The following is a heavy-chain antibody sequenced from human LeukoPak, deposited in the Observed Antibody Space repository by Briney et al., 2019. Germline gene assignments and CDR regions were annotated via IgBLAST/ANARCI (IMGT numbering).Heavy chain of an antibody. D-gene: IGHD3-16*01. V-gene: IGHV4-4*07. Sequence: SETLSLTCTVSGGSISSYYWGWIRQPAGKGLEWIGRIYTSGSTNYNPSLKSRVTMSVDTSKNQFSLKLSSVTAADTAVYYCARGIMWGVSGYYYYYMDVWGKGTTVTISS. J-gene: IGHJ6*03. CDR2: IYTSGST. CDR3: ARGIMWGVSGYYYYYMDV. CDR1: GGSISSYY.